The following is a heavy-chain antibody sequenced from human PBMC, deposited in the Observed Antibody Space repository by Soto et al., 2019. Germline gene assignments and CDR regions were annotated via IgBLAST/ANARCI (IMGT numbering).Heavy chain of an antibody. V-gene: IGHV4-31*03. J-gene: IGHJ6*02. CDR1: GGSISSGGYY. Sequence: PSETLSLTCTVSGGSISSGGYYWSWIRQHPGKDLEWIGYIYYSGITYYNPSLKSRVTISVDTSKNQFSLKLSSVTAADTAVYYCARDSWSKGYYYYGMDVWGQGTTVTVSS. CDR2: IYYSGIT. CDR3: ARDSWSKGYYYYGMDV. D-gene: IGHD3-3*01.